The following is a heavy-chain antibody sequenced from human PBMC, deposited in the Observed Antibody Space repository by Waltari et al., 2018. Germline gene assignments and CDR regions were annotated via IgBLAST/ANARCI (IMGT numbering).Heavy chain of an antibody. V-gene: IGHV4-59*01. CDR2: IYYSGST. CDR1: GGSISSYY. J-gene: IGHJ4*02. Sequence: QVQLQESGPGLVKPSEALSLTCTVSGGSISSYYWSWIRQPPGKGLEWIGYIYYSGSTNYNPSLKSRVTISVDTSKNQFSLKLSSVTAADTAVYYCARVGRGGYYYYFDYWGQGTLVTVSS. D-gene: IGHD3-22*01. CDR3: ARVGRGGYYYYFDY.